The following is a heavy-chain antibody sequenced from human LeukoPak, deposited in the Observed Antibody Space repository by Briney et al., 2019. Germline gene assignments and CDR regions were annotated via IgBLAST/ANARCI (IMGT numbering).Heavy chain of an antibody. J-gene: IGHJ6*03. D-gene: IGHD3-16*01. Sequence: PSETLSLTCTVSGGSISSYYWSWIRQPPGKGLEWIGYIYYSGSTNYNPSLKSRVTISVDTSKNQFSLKLRSVTAADTAVYYCARAYRQFYYYYYMDVWGKGTTVTVSS. V-gene: IGHV4-59*08. CDR3: ARAYRQFYYYYYMDV. CDR1: GGSISSYY. CDR2: IYYSGST.